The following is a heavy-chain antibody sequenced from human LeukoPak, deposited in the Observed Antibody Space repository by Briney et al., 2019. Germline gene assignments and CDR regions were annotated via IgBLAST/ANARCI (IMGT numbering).Heavy chain of an antibody. Sequence: SETLSLTCTVCGGSISSYYWSWIRQPPGKGLEWIGYIYYSGSTNYNPSLKSRVTISVDTSNNQFSLKLSSVTAADTAVYYCARSRGVPGVDAFDIWGQGTMVTVSS. D-gene: IGHD6-13*01. CDR2: IYYSGST. V-gene: IGHV4-59*08. J-gene: IGHJ3*02. CDR3: ARSRGVPGVDAFDI. CDR1: GGSISSYY.